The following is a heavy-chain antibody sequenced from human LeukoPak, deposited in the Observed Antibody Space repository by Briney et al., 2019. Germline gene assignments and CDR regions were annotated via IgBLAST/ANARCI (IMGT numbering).Heavy chain of an antibody. CDR3: ARIYYYGSGSLIHDY. V-gene: IGHV4-59*08. Sequence: SETLSLTCTVSGGSISSYYWSRIRQPPGKGLEWIGYIYYSGSTNYNPSLKSRVTISVDTSKNQFSLKLSSVTAADTAVYYCARIYYYGSGSLIHDYWGQGTLVTVSS. CDR1: GGSISSYY. D-gene: IGHD3-10*01. CDR2: IYYSGST. J-gene: IGHJ4*02.